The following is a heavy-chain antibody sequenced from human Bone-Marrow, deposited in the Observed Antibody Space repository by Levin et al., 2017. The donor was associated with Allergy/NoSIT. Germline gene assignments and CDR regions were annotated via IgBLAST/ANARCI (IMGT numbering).Heavy chain of an antibody. CDR1: GFTFDAYG. CDR2: ISSHGSHE. V-gene: IGHV3-30*18. J-gene: IGHJ4*02. Sequence: GGSLRLSCAASGFTFDAYGLHWVRQAPGKGLEWVAFISSHGSHEYYADSVKGRFTISRDNSKNTLFLQMTSLRPDDTAVYYFSKARFPHVTWGGYVLFDSWGQGTLVTVSS. D-gene: IGHD5-12*01. CDR3: SKARFPHVTWGGYVLFDS.